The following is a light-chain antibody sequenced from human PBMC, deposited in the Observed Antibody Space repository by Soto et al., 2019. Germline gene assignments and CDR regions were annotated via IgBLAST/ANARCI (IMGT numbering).Light chain of an antibody. V-gene: IGLV1-40*01. CDR2: GNS. Sequence: QSVLTQPPSVSGAPGQRVTISCTGSSSNIGAGYDVNWYQQLPGAAPKFLIYGNSNRPSGVPDRFSGSKSGTSASLAITGLQAEDEADHYCQSYDSRLSGYVFGPGTKVTV. CDR3: QSYDSRLSGYV. CDR1: SSNIGAGYD. J-gene: IGLJ1*01.